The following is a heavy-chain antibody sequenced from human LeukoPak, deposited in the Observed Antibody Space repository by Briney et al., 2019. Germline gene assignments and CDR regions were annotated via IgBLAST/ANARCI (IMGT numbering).Heavy chain of an antibody. V-gene: IGHV3-48*01. CDR2: ISSSSSTI. CDR3: ASTFYGDSPPY. J-gene: IGHJ4*02. Sequence: GGSLRLSCAASGFTFSSYSMNWVRQAPGKGLEWISYISSSSSTIYYADSVKGRFTISRDNSKNTLYLQMNSLRAEDTAVYYCASTFYGDSPPYWGQGTLVTVSS. D-gene: IGHD4-17*01. CDR1: GFTFSSYS.